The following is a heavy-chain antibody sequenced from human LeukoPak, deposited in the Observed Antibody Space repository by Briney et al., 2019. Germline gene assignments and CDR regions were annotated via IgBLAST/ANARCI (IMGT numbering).Heavy chain of an antibody. CDR1: GGSISSHY. CDR3: ARVPVSSTILYYYYYMDV. J-gene: IGHJ6*03. Sequence: SETLSLTCTVSGGSISSHYWSWIRQPPGKGLEWIGYIYYSGSTNYNPSLKSRVTISVDTSKNQFSLKLSSVTAADTAVYYCARVPVSSTILYYYYYMDVWGKGTTVTVSS. V-gene: IGHV4-59*11. D-gene: IGHD5/OR15-5a*01. CDR2: IYYSGST.